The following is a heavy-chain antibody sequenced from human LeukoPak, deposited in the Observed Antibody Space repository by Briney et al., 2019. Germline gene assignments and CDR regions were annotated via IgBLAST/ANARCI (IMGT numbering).Heavy chain of an antibody. CDR3: ARDFSSSSSVYYYYYMDV. CDR2: FFLKGST. Sequence: SETLSLTCTVSGYSITSAYYWGWIRQPPGKGLEWIGSFFLKGSTYYNPSLKSRVTISVDTSKNQFSLRLNSVTAADTAVYYCARDFSSSSSVYYYYYMDVWGKGTSVTVSS. D-gene: IGHD6-6*01. J-gene: IGHJ6*03. CDR1: GYSITSAYY. V-gene: IGHV4-38-2*02.